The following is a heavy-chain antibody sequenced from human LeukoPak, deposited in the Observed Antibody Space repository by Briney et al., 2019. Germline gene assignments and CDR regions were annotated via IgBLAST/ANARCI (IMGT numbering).Heavy chain of an antibody. D-gene: IGHD3-10*01. CDR3: ARNPDYYGSGSYIWFDP. V-gene: IGHV3-21*01. CDR2: ISSSSSYI. CDR1: GFTFSSYS. Sequence: GGSLRLSCAASGFTFSSYSMNWVRQAPWKGLEWVSSISSSSSYIYYADSVKGRFTISRDNAKNSLYLQMNSLRAEDTAVYYCARNPDYYGSGSYIWFDPWGQGTLVTVSS. J-gene: IGHJ5*02.